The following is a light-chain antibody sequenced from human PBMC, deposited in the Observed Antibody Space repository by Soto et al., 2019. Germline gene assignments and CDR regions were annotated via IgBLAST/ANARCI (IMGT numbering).Light chain of an antibody. CDR2: GAS. CDR1: QSVSSTY. CDR3: QQYVRSPWT. Sequence: EIVLTQSPGTLSLTPGERATLSCRASQSVSSTYLAWYQQKPGQAPRLLIDGASSRATGIPDRFSGSGSGTDFTLTSSRLEPEYFAVYYCQQYVRSPWTFGQGTKVEIK. V-gene: IGKV3-20*01. J-gene: IGKJ1*01.